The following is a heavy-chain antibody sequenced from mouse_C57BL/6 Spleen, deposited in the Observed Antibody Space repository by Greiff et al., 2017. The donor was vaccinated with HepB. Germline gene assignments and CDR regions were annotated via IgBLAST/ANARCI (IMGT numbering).Heavy chain of an antibody. D-gene: IGHD1-1*01. CDR1: GFTFTDYY. Sequence: EVKVEESGGGLVQPGGSLSLSCAASGFTFTDYYMSWVRQPPGKALEWLGFIRNKANGYTTEYSASVKGRFTISRDNSQSILYLQMNALRAEDSATYYCARSYYYGSSYPFDYWGQGTTLTVSS. J-gene: IGHJ2*01. CDR2: IRNKANGYTT. V-gene: IGHV7-3*01. CDR3: ARSYYYGSSYPFDY.